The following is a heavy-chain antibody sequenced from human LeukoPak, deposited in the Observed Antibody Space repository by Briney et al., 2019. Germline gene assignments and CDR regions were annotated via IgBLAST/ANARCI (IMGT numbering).Heavy chain of an antibody. J-gene: IGHJ4*02. CDR3: ARVWHGGATIAAAGPRDY. CDR1: GFTFSSYS. CDR2: ISSSSSYI. Sequence: GGSLRLSCAASGFTFSSYSMNWVRQAPGKGLEWVSSISSSSSYIYYADSVKGRFTISRDNAKNSLYLQMNSLRAEDTAVYYCARVWHGGATIAAAGPRDYWGQGTLVTVSS. V-gene: IGHV3-21*01. D-gene: IGHD6-13*01.